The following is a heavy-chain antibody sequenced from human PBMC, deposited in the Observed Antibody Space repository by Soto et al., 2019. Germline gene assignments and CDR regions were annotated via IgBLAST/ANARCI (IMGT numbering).Heavy chain of an antibody. CDR1: GFTFNSYA. D-gene: IGHD3-22*01. Sequence: PGGSLRLSCAASGFTFNSYAMSWVRQAPGKGLEWVSAISGSGGSTNYADSVKGRFTISRDNSKNTLYLQMNTLRAGDTAVYYCATAKWDYYDSSGQPAYYFDYWGQGTLVTVSS. CDR3: ATAKWDYYDSSGQPAYYFDY. CDR2: ISGSGGST. J-gene: IGHJ4*02. V-gene: IGHV3-23*01.